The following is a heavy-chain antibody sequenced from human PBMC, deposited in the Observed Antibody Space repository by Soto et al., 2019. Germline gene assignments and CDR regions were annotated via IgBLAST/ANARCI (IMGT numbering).Heavy chain of an antibody. CDR1: GFTVSRNY. CDR3: ASAYCGGDASSCYYSLDV. V-gene: IGHV3-53*01. Sequence: EVQLVESGGGLIQPGGSLRLSCAASGFTVSRNYMSWVRQAPGKGLEWVSLIYNGGVTYYADSVKGRFTISRDNSKNTLYLQMTSLRAEDTAVYYCASAYCGGDASSCYYSLDVWGQGTTVTVSS. CDR2: IYNGGVT. J-gene: IGHJ6*02. D-gene: IGHD2-21*01.